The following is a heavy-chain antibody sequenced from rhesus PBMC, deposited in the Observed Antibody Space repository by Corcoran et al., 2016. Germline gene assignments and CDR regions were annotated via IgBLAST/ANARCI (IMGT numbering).Heavy chain of an antibody. V-gene: IGHV4-65*01. D-gene: IGHD2-21*01. CDR2: ISGSSGST. J-gene: IGHJ4*01. CDR1: GGSVSSINL. CDR3: ARAVVY. Sequence: QVQLQESGPGLVKPSETLSLTGSVSGGSVSSINLLSWSRQTPGKGQEWIGYISGSSGSTYYNPSLKSRVTISTDTSKNQFSLKLSSVTAADTAVYYCARAVVYWGQGVLVTVSS.